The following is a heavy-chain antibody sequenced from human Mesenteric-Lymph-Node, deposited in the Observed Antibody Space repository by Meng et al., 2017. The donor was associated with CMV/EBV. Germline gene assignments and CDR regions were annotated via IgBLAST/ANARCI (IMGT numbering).Heavy chain of an antibody. CDR3: ARGGGYYDF. CDR2: MYHYGSP. V-gene: IGHV4-59*01. Sequence: GSLRLSCTVSVGAITSYYWNWIRQPPGKGLEWIAYMYHYGSPTYNPSLKSRVTVSGDSSKNQFSLRLSSVTAADTAVYYCARGGGYYDFWGQGTLVTVSS. D-gene: IGHD2/OR15-2a*01. CDR1: VGAITSYY. J-gene: IGHJ4*02.